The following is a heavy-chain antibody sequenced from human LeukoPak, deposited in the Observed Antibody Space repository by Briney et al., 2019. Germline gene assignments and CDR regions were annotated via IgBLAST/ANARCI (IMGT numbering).Heavy chain of an antibody. CDR2: INWNSGSI. D-gene: IGHD1-26*01. V-gene: IGHV3-9*01. Sequence: PGGSLRLSCIGSGFNFGDYAMSWFRQAPEKGLEWVSGINWNSGSIDYAESVKGRFTISRDNAKNSLYLQMNSLRAEDTALYYCAKDMMAIVGGTTSAFDMWGQGTMVTVSS. CDR1: GFNFGDYA. J-gene: IGHJ3*02. CDR3: AKDMMAIVGGTTSAFDM.